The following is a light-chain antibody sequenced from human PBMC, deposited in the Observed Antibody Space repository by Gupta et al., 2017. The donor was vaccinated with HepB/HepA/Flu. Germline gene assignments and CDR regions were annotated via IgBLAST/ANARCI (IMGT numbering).Light chain of an antibody. V-gene: IGKV3-11*01. Sequence: EIVLTPSPATLSLSPGERATLSCRATQSIGSYLVWFQQKPGQAPRLLIYDASNRATGIPARFSGSGSGTDFTLTINSLEPEDFAVYYCQQRQAWPLTFGPGTKVDIK. J-gene: IGKJ3*01. CDR2: DAS. CDR1: QSIGSY. CDR3: QQRQAWPLT.